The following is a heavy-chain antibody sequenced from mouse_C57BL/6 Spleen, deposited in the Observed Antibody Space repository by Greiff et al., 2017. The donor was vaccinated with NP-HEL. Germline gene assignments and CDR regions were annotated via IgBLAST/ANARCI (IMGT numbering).Heavy chain of an antibody. CDR1: GYTFTSYW. J-gene: IGHJ4*01. V-gene: IGHV1-7*01. CDR3: ARSGYYGNSSYAMDY. D-gene: IGHD2-1*01. CDR2: INPSSGYT. Sequence: VQLQQSGAELAKPGASVKLSCKASGYTFTSYWMHWVKQRPGQGLEWIGYINPSSGYTKYNQKFKDKATLTADKSSRTAYMQLSSLTYEDSAVYYCARSGYYGNSSYAMDYWGQGTSVTVSS.